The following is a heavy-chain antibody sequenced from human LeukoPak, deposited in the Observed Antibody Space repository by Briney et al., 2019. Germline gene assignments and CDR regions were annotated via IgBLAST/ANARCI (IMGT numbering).Heavy chain of an antibody. CDR2: INPSGGST. D-gene: IGHD3-22*01. Sequence: ASVKVSCKASGYTFTSYYMHWVRQAPGQGLEWMGIINPSGGSTSYAQKFQGRVTMTRDTSTSTVYMELSSLRSEDTAVYYCARDSTMIVVVPKGYYHYYGMDVWGQGTTVTVSS. CDR3: ARDSTMIVVVPKGYYHYYGMDV. V-gene: IGHV1-46*01. CDR1: GYTFTSYY. J-gene: IGHJ6*02.